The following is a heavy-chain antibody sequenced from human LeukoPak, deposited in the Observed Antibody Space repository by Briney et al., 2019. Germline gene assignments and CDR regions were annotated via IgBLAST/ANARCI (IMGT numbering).Heavy chain of an antibody. CDR3: ARESSSGGFDL. CDR2: ISGGTNYI. CDR1: QFMFSLYS. V-gene: IGHV3-21*01. Sequence: GGSLRLFCEASQFMFSLYSMNWVRQAPGKGLEWVSFISGGTNYIDYADSVKGRFTISRDNAKNSLYLQTNILTADDTAVYYCARESSSGGFDLWGQGTMVTVYS. J-gene: IGHJ3*01. D-gene: IGHD2-8*02.